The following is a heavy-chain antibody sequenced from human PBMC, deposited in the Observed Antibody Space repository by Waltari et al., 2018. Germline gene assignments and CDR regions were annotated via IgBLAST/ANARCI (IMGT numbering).Heavy chain of an antibody. CDR2: IIPIFGTA. Sequence: QVQLVQSGAEVKKPGSSVKVSCTASGGNFSSYAISWVRQAPGQGLEWMGRIIPIFGTANYARKFQGRFTITADKSTSTAYMELSSLRSEDTAVYYCARSSRIAGPGDYWGQGTLVTVSS. J-gene: IGHJ4*02. CDR1: GGNFSSYA. CDR3: ARSSRIAGPGDY. D-gene: IGHD6-13*01. V-gene: IGHV1-69*13.